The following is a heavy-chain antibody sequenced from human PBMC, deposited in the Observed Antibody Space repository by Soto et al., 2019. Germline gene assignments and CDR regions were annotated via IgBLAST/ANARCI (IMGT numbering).Heavy chain of an antibody. V-gene: IGHV4-34*01. CDR1: GGSFSGYY. CDR3: ARDQSGSYFDS. CDR2: INHSGST. D-gene: IGHD1-26*01. J-gene: IGHJ4*02. Sequence: SETLSLTCAVYGGSFSGYYWSWIRQPPGKGLEWIGEINHSGSTNYNPSLKSRVTISVDTSKNQFSLKLSSVTAADTAVYYCARDQSGSYFDSWGQGTLVTVSS.